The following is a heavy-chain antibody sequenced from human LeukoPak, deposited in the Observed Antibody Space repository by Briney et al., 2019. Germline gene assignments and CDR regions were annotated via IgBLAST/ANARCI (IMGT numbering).Heavy chain of an antibody. CDR1: GGSINSSSYH. Sequence: SETLSLTCTVSGGSINSSSYHWGWIRQPPGKGLEWIGNIYYSGNTNYKPSLKSRITISIDTSKNQFSLKLSSVTAADTAVYYCARVVAAGTRGDYWGQGTLVTVSS. CDR2: IYYSGNT. CDR3: ARVVAAGTRGDY. D-gene: IGHD6-13*01. V-gene: IGHV4-39*01. J-gene: IGHJ4*02.